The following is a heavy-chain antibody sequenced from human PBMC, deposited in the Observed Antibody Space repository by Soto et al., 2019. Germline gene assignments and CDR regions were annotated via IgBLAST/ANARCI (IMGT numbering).Heavy chain of an antibody. J-gene: IGHJ4*02. V-gene: IGHV4-59*01. D-gene: IGHD2-15*01. CDR3: ARVAAGSLGY. Sequence: PSETLSLTCTVSGGSISSYYWSWIRQPPGKGLEWIGYIYYSGSTNYNPSLKSRVTISVDTSKNQFSLKLSSVTAADTAVYYCARVAAGSLGYWGQGTLVTVSS. CDR2: IYYSGST. CDR1: GGSISSYY.